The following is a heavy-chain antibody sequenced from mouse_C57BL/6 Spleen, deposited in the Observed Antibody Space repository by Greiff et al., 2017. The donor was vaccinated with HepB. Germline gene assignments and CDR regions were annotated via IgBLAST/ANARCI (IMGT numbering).Heavy chain of an antibody. Sequence: EVMLVESGGGLVKPGGSLKLSCAASGFTFSSYAMSWVRQTPEKRLEWVATISDGGSYTYYPDNVKGRFTISRDNAKNNLYLQMSHLKSEDTAMYYCARNNWEFFDDWGQGTTLTVSS. CDR3: ARNNWEFFDD. J-gene: IGHJ2*01. D-gene: IGHD4-1*01. V-gene: IGHV5-4*03. CDR1: GFTFSSYA. CDR2: ISDGGSYT.